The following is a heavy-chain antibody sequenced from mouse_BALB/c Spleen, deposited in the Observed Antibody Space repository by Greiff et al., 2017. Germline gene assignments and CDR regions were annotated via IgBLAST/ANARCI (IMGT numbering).Heavy chain of an antibody. CDR1: GFTFSDYY. D-gene: IGHD2-4*01. V-gene: IGHV5-4*02. CDR2: ISDGGSYT. Sequence: DVHLVESGGGLVKPGGSLKLSCAASGFTFSDYYMYWVRQTPEKRLEWVATISDGGSYTYYPDSVKGRFTISRDNAKNNLYLQMSSLKSEDTAMYYCARIYYDYDYAMDYWGQGTSVTVSS. CDR3: ARIYYDYDYAMDY. J-gene: IGHJ4*01.